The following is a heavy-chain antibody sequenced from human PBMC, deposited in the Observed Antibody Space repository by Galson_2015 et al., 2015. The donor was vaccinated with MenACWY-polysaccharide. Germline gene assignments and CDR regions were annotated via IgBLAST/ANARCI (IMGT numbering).Heavy chain of an antibody. J-gene: IGHJ4*02. CDR2: SRSHNSKQ. Sequence: SLRLSCAASGFPFSTYWMSWVRQAPGKGLEWVAVSRSHNSKQFYADSVKGRFTVSRDESTSTLYLQMNSLRPEDTAVYYCARDRPDCSVGTCLPGNYFDYWGQGTLVTVSS. CDR3: ARDRPDCSVGTCLPGNYFDY. CDR1: GFPFSTYW. D-gene: IGHD2-15*01. V-gene: IGHV3-30-3*01.